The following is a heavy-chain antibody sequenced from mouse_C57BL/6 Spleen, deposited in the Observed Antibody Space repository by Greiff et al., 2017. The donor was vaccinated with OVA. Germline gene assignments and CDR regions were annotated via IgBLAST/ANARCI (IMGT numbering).Heavy chain of an antibody. Sequence: QVQLQQPGAELVRPGSSVKLSCKASGYTFTSYWMHWVKQRPIQGLEWIGNIDPSDSETHYNQKFKDKATLTVDKSSSTAYMQLSSLTSEDSAVYYCERGRIRPYDMDYWGQGTSVTVSS. CDR3: ERGRIRPYDMDY. V-gene: IGHV1-52*01. CDR2: IDPSDSET. D-gene: IGHD2-12*01. J-gene: IGHJ4*01. CDR1: GYTFTSYW.